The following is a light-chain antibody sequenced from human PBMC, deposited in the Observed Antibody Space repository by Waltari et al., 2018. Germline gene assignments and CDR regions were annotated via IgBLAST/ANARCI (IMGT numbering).Light chain of an antibody. V-gene: IGLV1-51*02. CDR2: ERS. CDR3: ATWDNSLSIGV. Sequence: QSVLTQPPSLSAAPGQKVTISCSGSSSNIGSNYVSWYQHVPGTAPKRLIYERSKRPSESPDRFSGSKAGTSATMGITGLQIEDEADYHCATWDNSLSIGVFGGGTKLTVL. CDR1: SSNIGSNY. J-gene: IGLJ3*02.